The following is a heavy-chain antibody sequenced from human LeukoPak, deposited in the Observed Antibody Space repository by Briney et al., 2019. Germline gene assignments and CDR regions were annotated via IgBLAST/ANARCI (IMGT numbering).Heavy chain of an antibody. V-gene: IGHV3-15*01. J-gene: IGHJ4*02. CDR2: IKTKTDDGAT. Sequence: GGSLRLSCAASGFTFSNARMNWVRQAPGKGLEWVGRIKTKTDDGATDYSAPVKASFTISRGDSKTTLYLQMNGLKTEDTAIYYCTTYVGATAYWGQGTLVTVSS. D-gene: IGHD1-26*01. CDR1: GFTFSNAR. CDR3: TTYVGATAY.